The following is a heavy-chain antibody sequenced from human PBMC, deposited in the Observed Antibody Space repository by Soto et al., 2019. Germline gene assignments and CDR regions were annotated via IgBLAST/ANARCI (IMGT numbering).Heavy chain of an antibody. J-gene: IGHJ5*02. CDR3: ARAKKGIAAAENWFDP. Sequence: LSLTCTVSGGSISIGGYYWSWIRQHPGKGLEWIGYIYYSGSTYYNPSLKSRVTISVDTSKNQFSLKLSSVTAADTAVYYCARAKKGIAAAENWFDPWGQGTLVTVSS. V-gene: IGHV4-31*02. CDR1: GGSISIGGYY. CDR2: IYYSGST. D-gene: IGHD6-13*01.